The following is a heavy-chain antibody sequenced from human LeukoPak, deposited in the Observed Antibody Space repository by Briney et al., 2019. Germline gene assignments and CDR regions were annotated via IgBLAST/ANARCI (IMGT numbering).Heavy chain of an antibody. D-gene: IGHD3-22*01. CDR2: IKPNSGGA. J-gene: IGHJ4*02. CDR3: ARGDSSGYYPFDY. V-gene: IGHV1-2*06. CDR1: GYTFTGYY. Sequence: ASVKVSCKASGYTFTGYYMHWVRKAPGPGLEWMGRIKPNSGGANYAQKFQGRVTMTRDTSISTAYMELSRLRSDDTAVYYCARGDSSGYYPFDYWGQGTLVTVSS.